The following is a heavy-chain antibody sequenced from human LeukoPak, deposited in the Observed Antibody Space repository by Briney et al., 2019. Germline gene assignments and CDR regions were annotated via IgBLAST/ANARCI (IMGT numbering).Heavy chain of an antibody. Sequence: ASVKVSCKASEGTFSKYAISWVRQAPGQGLEWMGGITPTYGLVHYAQKFQGRVTLTTDTSTGTADLEMNSLTFEDTAVYYCATGTNGLYGSNRFQGYFDDWGQGTLVTVLS. D-gene: IGHD6-13*01. CDR2: ITPTYGLV. J-gene: IGHJ4*02. CDR3: ATGTNGLYGSNRFQGYFDD. V-gene: IGHV1-69*10. CDR1: EGTFSKYA.